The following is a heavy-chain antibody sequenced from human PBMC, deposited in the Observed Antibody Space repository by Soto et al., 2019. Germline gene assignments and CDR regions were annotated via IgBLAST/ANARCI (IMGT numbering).Heavy chain of an antibody. V-gene: IGHV1-18*01. Sequence: ASVKVSCKASGYTFTSYGISWVRQAPGQGLEWMGWISAYNGNTNYAQKLQGRVTMTTDTSTSTAYMEPRSLRSDDTAVYYCARDFVFSSSWYLGFDYWGQGTLVTVSS. CDR1: GYTFTSYG. CDR2: ISAYNGNT. D-gene: IGHD6-13*01. J-gene: IGHJ4*02. CDR3: ARDFVFSSSWYLGFDY.